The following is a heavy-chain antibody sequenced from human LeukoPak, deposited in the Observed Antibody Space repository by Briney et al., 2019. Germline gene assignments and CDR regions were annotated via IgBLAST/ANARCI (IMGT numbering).Heavy chain of an antibody. D-gene: IGHD1-7*01. CDR3: ARFNYRWGAFDY. V-gene: IGHV1-2*02. Sequence: ASVKVSCKASGYTFTGYYMHWVRQAPGQGLEWMGWINPNSGGTNYAQKFQGRVTMTRDTSISTAYMELSRLRSDDTAVYYCARFNYRWGAFDYWGQGTLVTVSS. CDR1: GYTFTGYY. CDR2: INPNSGGT. J-gene: IGHJ4*02.